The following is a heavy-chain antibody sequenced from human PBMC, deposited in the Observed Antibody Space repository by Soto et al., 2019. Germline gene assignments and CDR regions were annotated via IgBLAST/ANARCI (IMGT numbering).Heavy chain of an antibody. CDR2: TYYRSKWYN. J-gene: IGHJ6*02. CDR3: ARDGYSSSWPVDYYYGMDV. CDR1: GDSVSSNSAA. Sequence: PSQTLSLTCAISGDSVSSNSAAWNWIRQSPSRGLEWLGRTYYRSKWYNDYAVSVKSRITINPDTSKNQFSLQLNSVTPEDTAVYYCARDGYSSSWPVDYYYGMDVWGQGTTVTVSS. V-gene: IGHV6-1*01. D-gene: IGHD6-13*01.